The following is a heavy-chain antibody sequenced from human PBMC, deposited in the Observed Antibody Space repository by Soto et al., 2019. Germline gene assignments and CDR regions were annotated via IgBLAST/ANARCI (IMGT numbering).Heavy chain of an antibody. D-gene: IGHD2-21*02. V-gene: IGHV1-69*01. Sequence: QVQLVQSGAEVKKPGSSVKVSCKASGGTFSSYAISWVRQAPGQGLEWMVGIIPIFGTANYAQKFQGRVTSTADESTSTAYMELSSLRAEDTAVYYCARRTSSGGGDCYSLWFDPWGQGTLVTVSS. CDR1: GGTFSSYA. J-gene: IGHJ5*02. CDR2: IIPIFGTA. CDR3: ARRTSSGGGDCYSLWFDP.